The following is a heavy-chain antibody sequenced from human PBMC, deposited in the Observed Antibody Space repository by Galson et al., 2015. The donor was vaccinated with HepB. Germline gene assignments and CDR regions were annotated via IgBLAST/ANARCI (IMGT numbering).Heavy chain of an antibody. Sequence: SLRLSCAASGFTLSSYWMSWVRQAPGKGLEWVANIKQDGSDKYYVDSVKGRFTISRDNAKNSLYLQMNSLRAEDTAVYYCARKIAPVGPYYMDVWGKGTTVTVSS. J-gene: IGHJ6*03. D-gene: IGHD6-13*01. CDR1: GFTLSSYW. V-gene: IGHV3-7*01. CDR2: IKQDGSDK. CDR3: ARKIAPVGPYYMDV.